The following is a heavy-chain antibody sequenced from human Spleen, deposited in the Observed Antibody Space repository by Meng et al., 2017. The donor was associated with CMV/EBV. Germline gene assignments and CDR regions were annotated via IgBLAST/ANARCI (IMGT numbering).Heavy chain of an antibody. CDR3: ATDLGKIASRPGAFNI. J-gene: IGHJ3*02. V-gene: IGHV3-30*02. D-gene: IGHD6-6*01. Sequence: GESLKISCAASGFAFNNYGMHWVRQAPGKGLEWVALIQYDGIKTYYADSVKGRFTVSRDNAKNTLYLQMSSLRAEDTAVYYCATDLGKIASRPGAFNIWGQGTMVTVSS. CDR1: GFAFNNYG. CDR2: IQYDGIKT.